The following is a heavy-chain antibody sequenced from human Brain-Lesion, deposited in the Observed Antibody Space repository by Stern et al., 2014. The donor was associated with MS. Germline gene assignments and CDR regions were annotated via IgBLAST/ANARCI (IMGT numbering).Heavy chain of an antibody. CDR2: FSWNSGTI. CDR3: ARDITGSSAYFAY. J-gene: IGHJ4*02. Sequence: EVQLVESGGDLVQPGRSLRLSCAAFGFTFDDYAMHWVRQAPGKGLGWVAGFSWNSGTIGYADSLKGRFTTSRDNAYSSLYLQMNSLRPEDTALYYCARDITGSSAYFAYWGQGTLVTVSS. CDR1: GFTFDDYA. V-gene: IGHV3-9*01. D-gene: IGHD1-14*01.